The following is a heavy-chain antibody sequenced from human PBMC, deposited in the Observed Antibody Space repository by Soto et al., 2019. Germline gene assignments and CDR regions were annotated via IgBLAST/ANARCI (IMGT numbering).Heavy chain of an antibody. CDR3: ARDHGIAARPNAFDI. CDR2: IWYDGSNK. V-gene: IGHV3-33*08. D-gene: IGHD6-6*01. Sequence: GGSLRLSCAASGFTFSSYGMHWVRQAPGKGLEWVAVIWYDGSNKCYADSVKGRFTISRDNSKNTLYLQMNSLRAEDTAVYYCARDHGIAARPNAFDIWGQGTMVTVSS. CDR1: GFTFSSYG. J-gene: IGHJ3*02.